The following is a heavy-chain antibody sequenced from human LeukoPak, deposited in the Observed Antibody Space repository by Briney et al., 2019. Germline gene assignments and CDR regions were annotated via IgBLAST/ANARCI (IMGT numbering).Heavy chain of an antibody. V-gene: IGHV1-2*02. CDR1: GYTFTGYY. D-gene: IGHD6-13*01. CDR3: ARGRSSLIRHLTY. CDR2: INPNSGGT. Sequence: ASVTVSCTASGYTFTGYYMHWVRQAPGQGLEWMGWINPNSGGTNYAQKFQGRVTMTRDTSISTAYMELSRLRSDDTAVYYCARGRSSLIRHLTYWGQGTLVTVSA. J-gene: IGHJ4*02.